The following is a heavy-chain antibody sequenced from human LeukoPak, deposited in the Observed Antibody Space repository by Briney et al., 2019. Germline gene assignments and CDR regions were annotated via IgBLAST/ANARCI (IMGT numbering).Heavy chain of an antibody. D-gene: IGHD2-15*01. V-gene: IGHV3-21*01. CDR2: ISSSSSYI. J-gene: IGHJ4*02. CDR1: GFTFSSYS. CDR3: ARGGDIVVGGDYFDY. Sequence: PGGSLRLSCAASGFTFSSYSMNWVRQAPGKGLEWVSSISSSSSYIYYADSVKGRFTISRDNAKNSLYLQMNSLTAEDTAVYYCARGGDIVVGGDYFDYWGQGTLVTVSS.